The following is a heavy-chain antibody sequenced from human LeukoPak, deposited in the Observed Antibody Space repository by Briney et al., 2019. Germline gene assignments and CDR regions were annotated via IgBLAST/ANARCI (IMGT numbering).Heavy chain of an antibody. CDR1: GFTFSDYY. V-gene: IGHV3-7*01. D-gene: IGHD3-22*01. Sequence: PGGSLRLSCAASGFTFSDYYMSWVRQAPGKGLEWVANIKQDGGEKYYVDSVKGRFTISRDNAKNSLYLQMNSLRAEDTAVYYCARVSSGYSFGDAFDIWGQGTMVTVSS. CDR2: IKQDGGEK. CDR3: ARVSSGYSFGDAFDI. J-gene: IGHJ3*02.